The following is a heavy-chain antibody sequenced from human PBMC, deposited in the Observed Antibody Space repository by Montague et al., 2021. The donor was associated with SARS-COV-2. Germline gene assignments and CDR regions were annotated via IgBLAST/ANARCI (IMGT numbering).Heavy chain of an antibody. V-gene: IGHV3-66*02. Sequence: SLRLSCAAAGFSVTTNYMSWVRQAPGKRLEWVSLMFRGGAKYYADSVTGRFSISRDESKNTLYLEMNSLRDEDTAVYYCARDLGSYYGMDVWGQGTTVTVSS. D-gene: IGHD3-3*01. CDR1: GFSVTTNY. CDR3: ARDLGSYYGMDV. J-gene: IGHJ6*02. CDR2: MFRGGAK.